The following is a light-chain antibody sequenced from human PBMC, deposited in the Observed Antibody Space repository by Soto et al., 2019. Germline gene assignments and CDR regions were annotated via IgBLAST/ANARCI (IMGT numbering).Light chain of an antibody. CDR2: RNN. CDR1: TSNIGSNY. Sequence: QSVLTQPPSASGTPGQGVTISCSGSTSNIGSNYVYWYQQLPGTAPKLLIYRNNQRPSGVPDRFSGSKSGTSASLAISGLQSEDEADYYCAAWDDSLDEYVFGTGTKVTVL. CDR3: AAWDDSLDEYV. V-gene: IGLV1-47*01. J-gene: IGLJ1*01.